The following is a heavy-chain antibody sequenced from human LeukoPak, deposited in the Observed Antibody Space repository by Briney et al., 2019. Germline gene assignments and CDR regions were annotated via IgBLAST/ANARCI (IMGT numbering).Heavy chain of an antibody. V-gene: IGHV4-59*01. J-gene: IGHJ3*02. Sequence: SETLSLTCTVSGGSISSYYWSWIRQPPGKGLEWIGYIYYSGSTNYNPSLKSRVTISVDTSKNQFSLKLSSVTAADTAVYYCARASPLSRLRGWVAFDIWGQGTMVTVSS. CDR2: IYYSGST. CDR1: GGSISSYY. D-gene: IGHD4-17*01. CDR3: ARASPLSRLRGWVAFDI.